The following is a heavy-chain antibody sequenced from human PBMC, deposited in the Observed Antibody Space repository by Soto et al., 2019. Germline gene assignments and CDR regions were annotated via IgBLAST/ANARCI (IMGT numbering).Heavy chain of an antibody. CDR2: IVPTVDTS. J-gene: IGHJ4*02. CDR3: VRVVAIPGYPDN. V-gene: IGHV1-69*06. CDR1: GYAFSSYY. Sequence: SVKVSCKASGYAFSSYYIHWVRQAPGQGLEWMGGIVPTVDTSTYAQKFQGRVTITADKFTNTVYMELSSLRSDDTAVYYCVRVVAIPGYPDNWGQGTLVTVSS. D-gene: IGHD5-12*01.